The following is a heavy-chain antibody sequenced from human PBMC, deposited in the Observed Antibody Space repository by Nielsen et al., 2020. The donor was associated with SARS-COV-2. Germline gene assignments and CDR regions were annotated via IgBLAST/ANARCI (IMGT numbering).Heavy chain of an antibody. D-gene: IGHD3-10*01. Sequence: WVRQAPGQGLEWMGIINPSGGSTSYAQKFQGRVTMTRDTSTSTVYMELSSLRSEDTAVYYCARLLRPMVWGVGYYYYGMDVWGQGTTVTVSS. CDR3: ARLLRPMVWGVGYYYYGMDV. CDR2: INPSGGST. J-gene: IGHJ6*02. V-gene: IGHV1-46*01.